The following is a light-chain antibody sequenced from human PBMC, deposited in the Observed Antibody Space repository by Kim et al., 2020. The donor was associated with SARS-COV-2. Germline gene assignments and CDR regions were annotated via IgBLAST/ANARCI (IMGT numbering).Light chain of an antibody. J-gene: IGKJ3*01. CDR3: QQYNSYPFT. Sequence: ASVGDRVTITCRASQSISSWLAWYQQKPGKAPKLLIYDASSLESGVPSRFSGSGSWTEFTLTISSLQPDDFATYYCQQYNSYPFTFGPGTKVDIK. V-gene: IGKV1-5*01. CDR1: QSISSW. CDR2: DAS.